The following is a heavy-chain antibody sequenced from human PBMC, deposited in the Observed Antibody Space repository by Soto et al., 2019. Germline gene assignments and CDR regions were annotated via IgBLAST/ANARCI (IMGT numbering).Heavy chain of an antibody. CDR3: ATSGGGWYLY. CDR2: LNPNSGDT. D-gene: IGHD6-19*01. V-gene: IGHV1-8*01. Sequence: QVQLVQSGAEVNKPGASVKVSCKASGYTFSSYDINWVRQATGQGLEWMGWLNPNSGDTGYAQKFQGRVTLTRNTSINTAYIELSSLTSDDTAVYYCATSGGGWYLYWGQGTLVTVSS. CDR1: GYTFSSYD. J-gene: IGHJ4*02.